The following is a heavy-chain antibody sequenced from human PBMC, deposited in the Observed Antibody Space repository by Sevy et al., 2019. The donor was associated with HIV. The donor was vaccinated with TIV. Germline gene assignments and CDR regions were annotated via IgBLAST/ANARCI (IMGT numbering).Heavy chain of an antibody. Sequence: GGSLRLSCAASGFTFSSYWMSWVRQAPGKGLEWVANIKQDGSEKYYVDSVKGRFTISRDNAKNSLYLQMNSLRAEDTAVYSCARARYGSGSYSLIYYYYGMDVWGQGTTVTVSS. CDR3: ARARYGSGSYSLIYYYYGMDV. CDR2: IKQDGSEK. V-gene: IGHV3-7*03. CDR1: GFTFSSYW. D-gene: IGHD3-10*01. J-gene: IGHJ6*02.